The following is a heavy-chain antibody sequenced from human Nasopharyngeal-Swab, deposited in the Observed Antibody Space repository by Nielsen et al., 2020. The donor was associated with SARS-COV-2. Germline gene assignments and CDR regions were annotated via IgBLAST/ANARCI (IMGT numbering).Heavy chain of an antibody. V-gene: IGHV1-3*01. CDR2: INAGNGNT. J-gene: IGHJ5*02. D-gene: IGHD3-3*01. CDR1: GYTFTSYA. Sequence: ASVKVSCKASGYTFTSYAMHWVRQAPGQRLEWMGWINAGNGNTKYSQKFQGRVTITRDTSASTAYMELSSLRSDDTAVYYCARGGRITIFGVAIPERARFDPWGQGTLVTVSS. CDR3: ARGGRITIFGVAIPERARFDP.